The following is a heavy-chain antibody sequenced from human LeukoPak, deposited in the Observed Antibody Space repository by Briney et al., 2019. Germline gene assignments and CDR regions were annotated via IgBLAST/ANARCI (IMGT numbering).Heavy chain of an antibody. D-gene: IGHD3-3*01. CDR1: GFTFSSYE. V-gene: IGHV3-48*03. Sequence: GGSLRLSCAASGFTFSSYEMNWVRQAPGKGLEWVSYISSSGSTIYYADSVKGRFTISRDNAKHSLYLQMNSLRAEDTAVYYCARANVLRFLEWLSPLFGMDVWGQGTTVTVSS. CDR2: ISSSGSTI. J-gene: IGHJ6*02. CDR3: ARANVLRFLEWLSPLFGMDV.